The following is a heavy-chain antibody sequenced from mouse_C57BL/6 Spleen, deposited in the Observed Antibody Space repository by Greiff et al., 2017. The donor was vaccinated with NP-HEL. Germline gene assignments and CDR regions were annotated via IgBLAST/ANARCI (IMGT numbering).Heavy chain of an antibody. CDR1: GYTFTSSG. CDR3: ARATMVTSYAMDY. Sequence: QVQLQQSGAELARPGASVKLSCKASGYTFTSSGISWVKQRTGQGLEWIGEIYPRSGNTYYNEKFKGKATLTADKSSSTAYMELRSLTSEDSAVYFCARATMVTSYAMDYWGQGTSVTVSS. V-gene: IGHV1-81*01. CDR2: IYPRSGNT. D-gene: IGHD2-2*01. J-gene: IGHJ4*01.